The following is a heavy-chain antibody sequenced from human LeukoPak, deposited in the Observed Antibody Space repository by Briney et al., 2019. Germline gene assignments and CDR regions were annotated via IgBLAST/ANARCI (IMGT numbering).Heavy chain of an antibody. V-gene: IGHV3-7*01. Sequence: GGSLRLSCAASGFTFSSYWMSWVRQAPGKGLEWVANIKQDGSEKYYVDSVKGRFTISRDNAKNSLYLQMNSLRAEDTAVYYCARDRSAIFGVAKERPLDYWGQGTLVTVSS. CDR3: ARDRSAIFGVAKERPLDY. CDR2: IKQDGSEK. D-gene: IGHD3-3*01. CDR1: GFTFSSYW. J-gene: IGHJ4*02.